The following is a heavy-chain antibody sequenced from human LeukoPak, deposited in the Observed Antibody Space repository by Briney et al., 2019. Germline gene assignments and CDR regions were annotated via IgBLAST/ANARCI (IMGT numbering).Heavy chain of an antibody. CDR1: GGTFSGYY. CDR2: ISSSSSYI. Sequence: ETLSLTCAVYGGTFSGYYWSWIRQPPGKGLEWVSSISSSSSYIYYADSVKGRFTISRDNAKNSLYLQMNSLRAEDTAVYYCARAGFWTGSDYFDYWGQGTLVTVSS. V-gene: IGHV3-21*01. CDR3: ARAGFWTGSDYFDY. J-gene: IGHJ4*02. D-gene: IGHD3/OR15-3a*01.